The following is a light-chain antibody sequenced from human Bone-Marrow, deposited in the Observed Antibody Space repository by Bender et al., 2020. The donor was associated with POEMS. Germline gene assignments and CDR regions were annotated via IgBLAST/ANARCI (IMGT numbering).Light chain of an antibody. CDR3: QVRQNTSDPLG. V-gene: IGLV3-21*02. CDR2: DDY. CDR1: DIGTKS. J-gene: IGLJ2*01. Sequence: SYVLTQPPSVSVAPGQTATIPCVGDDIGTKSVNWSRQKSGQAPTLVVYDDYARAAGLPERFSGSNSGNTATLAMSRVEAGDAVEYSVQVRQNTSDPLGLGGVTTLSAL.